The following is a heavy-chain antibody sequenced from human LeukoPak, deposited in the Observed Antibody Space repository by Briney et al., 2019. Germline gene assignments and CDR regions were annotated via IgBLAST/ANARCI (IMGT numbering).Heavy chain of an antibody. J-gene: IGHJ3*02. CDR1: GFTFSGYW. CDR3: ARPIRRGYSYFHRGIDAFDI. D-gene: IGHD5-18*01. V-gene: IGHV3-7*03. Sequence: PGGSLRLSCAASGFTFSGYWMSWVRQAPGKGLEWVAHIKQDGSVKYNVDSVKGRFTISRDNAKNSLYLQMNSLRAEDTAVYYCARPIRRGYSYFHRGIDAFDIWGQGTMVTVSS. CDR2: IKQDGSVK.